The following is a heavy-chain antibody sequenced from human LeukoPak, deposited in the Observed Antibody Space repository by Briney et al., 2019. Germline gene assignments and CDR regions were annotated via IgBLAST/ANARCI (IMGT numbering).Heavy chain of an antibody. CDR3: ARGGGSSDFGY. CDR1: GFTFSTYR. J-gene: IGHJ4*02. D-gene: IGHD1-26*01. V-gene: IGHV3-7*01. Sequence: GGSLRLSCAASGFTFSTYRMSWVRQGPGKGLEWVANIKQDGSEKYYVDSVKGRFTISRDNAKSSLYLQMNILRAEDTAVYYCARGGGSSDFGYWGQGTLVTVSS. CDR2: IKQDGSEK.